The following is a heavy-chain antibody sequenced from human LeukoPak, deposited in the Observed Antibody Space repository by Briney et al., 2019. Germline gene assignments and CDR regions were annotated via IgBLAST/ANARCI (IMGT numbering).Heavy chain of an antibody. V-gene: IGHV4-59*01. Sequence: PSETLSLTCTVSGGSFSSYYWSWIRQPPGKGLEWIGYIYYSGSTNYNPSLKSRVPISVDTSKNQFSLKLSSVTAADTAVYYRARDNQLERSAFDIWGQGTMVTVSS. CDR3: ARDNQLERSAFDI. CDR1: GGSFSSYY. J-gene: IGHJ3*02. CDR2: IYYSGST. D-gene: IGHD1-1*01.